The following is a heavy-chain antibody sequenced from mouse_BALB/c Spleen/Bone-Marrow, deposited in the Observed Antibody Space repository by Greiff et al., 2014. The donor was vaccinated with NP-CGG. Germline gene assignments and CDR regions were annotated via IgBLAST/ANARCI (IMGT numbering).Heavy chain of an antibody. J-gene: IGHJ4*01. CDR2: IDPANGNT. V-gene: IGHV14-3*02. CDR1: GFNIKDTY. CDR3: ALLLGYYAMDY. D-gene: IGHD1-1*01. Sequence: EVQLQQSGAELVKPGASVKLSCTASGFNIKDTYMHWVKQRPEQGLEWIGRIDPANGNTKYDPKFQGKATITADTSSNTAYLQLSSLTSEDTAVYYCALLLGYYAMDYWGQGTSVTVSS.